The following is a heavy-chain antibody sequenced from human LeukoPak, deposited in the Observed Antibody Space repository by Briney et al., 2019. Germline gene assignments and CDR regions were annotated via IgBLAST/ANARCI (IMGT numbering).Heavy chain of an antibody. J-gene: IGHJ5*02. Sequence: GESLKISCKGSGYSFTSYWIGWERQMPGKGLEWMGRIDPSDSYTNYSPSFQGHVTISADKSISTAYLQWSSLKASDTAMYYCARHAVLLWFGDPNWFDPWGQGTLVTVSS. CDR1: GYSFTSYW. CDR3: ARHAVLLWFGDPNWFDP. CDR2: IDPSDSYT. V-gene: IGHV5-10-1*01. D-gene: IGHD3-10*01.